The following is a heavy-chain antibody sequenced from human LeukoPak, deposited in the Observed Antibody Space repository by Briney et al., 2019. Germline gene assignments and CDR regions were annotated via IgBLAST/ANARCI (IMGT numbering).Heavy chain of an antibody. D-gene: IGHD3-3*01. V-gene: IGHV4-34*01. CDR1: GGPFSGYY. CDR3: ARKPPVYDFWSGYADY. Sequence: SSETLSLTCAVYGGPFSGYYWSWIRQPPGKGLEWIGEINHSGSTNYNPSLKSRVTISVGTSKNQFSLKLSSVTAADTAVYYCARKPPVYDFWSGYADYWGQGTLVTVSS. CDR2: INHSGST. J-gene: IGHJ4*02.